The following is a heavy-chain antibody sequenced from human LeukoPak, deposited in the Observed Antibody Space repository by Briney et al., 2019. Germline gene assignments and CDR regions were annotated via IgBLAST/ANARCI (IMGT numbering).Heavy chain of an antibody. CDR3: AKANSSSAPSVAFDI. D-gene: IGHD6-6*01. CDR1: GFTFDDYG. Sequence: PGGSLRLSCAASGFTFDDYGMSWVRQAPGKGLEWVSGINWNGGSTGYADSVKGRFTISRDNAKNSLYLQMNSLRAEDMALYYCAKANSSSAPSVAFDIWGQGTMVTVSS. CDR2: INWNGGST. J-gene: IGHJ3*02. V-gene: IGHV3-20*04.